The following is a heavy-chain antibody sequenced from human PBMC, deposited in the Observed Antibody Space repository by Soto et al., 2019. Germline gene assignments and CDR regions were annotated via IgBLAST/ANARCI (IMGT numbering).Heavy chain of an antibody. D-gene: IGHD2-2*02. CDR3: ATYCSSTSCYSAFDI. Sequence: ASVKVSCKASGYTFTSYDINWVRQATGQGLEWMGWMNPNSGYTGYAQKFQGRVTMTRNTSISTAHMELSSLRSEDTAVHYCATYCSSTSCYSAFDIWGQGTMVTVSS. V-gene: IGHV1-8*01. CDR2: MNPNSGYT. J-gene: IGHJ3*02. CDR1: GYTFTSYD.